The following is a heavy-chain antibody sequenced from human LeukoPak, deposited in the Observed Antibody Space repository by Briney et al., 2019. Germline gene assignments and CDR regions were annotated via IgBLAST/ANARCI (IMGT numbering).Heavy chain of an antibody. CDR3: ARAQWRTYSYYYMDV. CDR2: IYSGGST. J-gene: IGHJ6*03. D-gene: IGHD6-19*01. CDR1: GFTVSSNY. V-gene: IGHV3-53*01. Sequence: GSLRLSCAASGFTVSSNYMSWVRQAPGKGLEWISVIYSGGSTYYADSVKGRFTISRDDSKNTLYLQMNSLRAEDTAIYYCARAQWRTYSYYYMDVWGKGTTVTVSS.